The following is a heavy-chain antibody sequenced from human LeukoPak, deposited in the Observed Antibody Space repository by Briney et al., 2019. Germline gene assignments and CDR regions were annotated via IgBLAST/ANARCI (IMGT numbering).Heavy chain of an antibody. CDR3: ARHKLTFDP. D-gene: IGHD2-15*01. CDR2: ISAYNGNT. V-gene: IGHV1-18*01. Sequence: ASVKVSCKASGYTFTSYGISWVRQAPGQGLEWMGWISAYNGNTNYAQKLQGRVTITRDTSASTAYMELSSLRSEDTAVYYCARHKLTFDPWGQGTLVTVSS. J-gene: IGHJ5*02. CDR1: GYTFTSYG.